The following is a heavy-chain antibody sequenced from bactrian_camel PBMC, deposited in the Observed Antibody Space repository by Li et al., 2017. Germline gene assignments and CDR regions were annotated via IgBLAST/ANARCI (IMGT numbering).Heavy chain of an antibody. Sequence: VQLVESGGGLVQPGGSLRLSCAASGFSASDYAMSWVRQAPGKGLEWVSTINSGGGRTYYANSVKGRFTISSSDAQNAMYLQLNSLEPEDTGIYYCVRPKYERLRTSIFAYWGQGTQVTVS. CDR2: INSGGGRT. J-gene: IGHJ4*01. V-gene: IGHV3S40*01. CDR1: GFSASDYA. CDR3: VRPKYERLRTSIFAY. D-gene: IGHD3*01.